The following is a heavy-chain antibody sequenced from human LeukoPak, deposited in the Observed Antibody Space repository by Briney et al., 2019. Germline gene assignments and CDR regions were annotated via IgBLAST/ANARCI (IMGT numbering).Heavy chain of an antibody. Sequence: PGGSLRLSCAASGFTFSDYYMSWIRQAPGKGLEWVSYISSSGSTIYYADSVKGRFTISRDNSKNTLYLQMNSLRAEDTAVYYCARDSSGYFWNWFDPWGQGTLVTVSS. D-gene: IGHD3-22*01. CDR1: GFTFSDYY. CDR3: ARDSSGYFWNWFDP. CDR2: ISSSGSTI. J-gene: IGHJ5*02. V-gene: IGHV3-11*04.